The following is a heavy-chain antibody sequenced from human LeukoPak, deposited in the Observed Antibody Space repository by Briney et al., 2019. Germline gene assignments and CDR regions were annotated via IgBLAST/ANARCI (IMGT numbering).Heavy chain of an antibody. V-gene: IGHV4-59*01. CDR1: GGSIGSNY. CDR2: IYNSGST. J-gene: IGHJ4*02. Sequence: PSETLSLTCTVSGGSIGSNYWSWIRQPPGKGLEWIGYIYNSGSTIYNPSLKSRVTISVDTSKNQFSLKLSSVTAADTAVYYCAGASRVRLDYWGQGTLVTVSS. CDR3: AGASRVRLDY. D-gene: IGHD4/OR15-4a*01.